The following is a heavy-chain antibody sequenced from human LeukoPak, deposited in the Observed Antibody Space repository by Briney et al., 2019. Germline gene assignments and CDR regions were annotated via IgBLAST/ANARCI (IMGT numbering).Heavy chain of an antibody. J-gene: IGHJ4*02. V-gene: IGHV3-23*01. CDR3: AKGVMATKFDY. Sequence: PGGTLRLSCAASGFTFSNYGMSWVRQAPGKGLEWVSTIIGSGGSTYYADSVKGRFTISRDNSKSTLYLQMNSLRAEDAAVYYCAKGVMATKFDYWGQGTLVTVSS. CDR1: GFTFSNYG. CDR2: IIGSGGST. D-gene: IGHD3-16*01.